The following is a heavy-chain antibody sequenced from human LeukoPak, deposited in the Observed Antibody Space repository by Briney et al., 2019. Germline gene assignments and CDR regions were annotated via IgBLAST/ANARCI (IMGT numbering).Heavy chain of an antibody. CDR1: GGSISSYY. CDR3: ARGFGDYVRYFDF. D-gene: IGHD4-17*01. J-gene: IGHJ4*02. CDR2: IYYSGST. Sequence: SETLSLTCTVAGGSISSYYWSWIRQPPGKGLERIGYIYYSGSTYYNPSLKSRVTISVDTSKNQFSLKLSSVTAADTAMYYCARGFGDYVRYFDFWGQGTLVTVSS. V-gene: IGHV4-59*01.